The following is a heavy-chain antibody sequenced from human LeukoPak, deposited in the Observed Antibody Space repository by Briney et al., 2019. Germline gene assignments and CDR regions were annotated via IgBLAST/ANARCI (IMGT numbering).Heavy chain of an antibody. D-gene: IGHD3-10*01. J-gene: IGHJ4*02. CDR1: GGTFSSYA. V-gene: IGHV1-69*04. CDR3: ARGVITMVRGVPRFIY. Sequence: SVKVSCKASGGTFSSYAISWVRQAPGQGLEWMGRIIPILGIANYAQKFQGRVTITADKSTSTAYMELSSLRSEDTAVYYCARGVITMVRGVPRFIYWGQGTLVTVSS. CDR2: IIPILGIA.